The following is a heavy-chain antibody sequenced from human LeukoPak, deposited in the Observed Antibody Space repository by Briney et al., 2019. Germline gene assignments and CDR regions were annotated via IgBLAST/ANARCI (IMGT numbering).Heavy chain of an antibody. V-gene: IGHV4-59*01. CDR1: GGSIGTYY. J-gene: IGHJ3*02. CDR3: ARGGYYDKEAFDI. CDR2: IYYRGTT. D-gene: IGHD3-22*01. Sequence: SETLSLTCTVSGGSIGTYYWSWIAQPPGKGVEWIGYIYYRGTTNYNPSLMSRLTISVDTSENQFSLKVRSVTAADTAVYYCARGGYYDKEAFDIWGQGTMVTVSS.